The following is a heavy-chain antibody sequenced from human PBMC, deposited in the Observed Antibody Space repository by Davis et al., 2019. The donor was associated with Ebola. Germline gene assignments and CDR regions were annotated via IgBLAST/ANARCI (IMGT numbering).Heavy chain of an antibody. CDR1: GYSFINFG. J-gene: IGHJ3*02. CDR3: ARSTAEGGRGGLDI. Sequence: ASVKVFCKASGYSFINFGIHWVRLAPGQTFEWMGWINTANGHTKSSQKLQGRVTITRDTSASTVDMELTSLNSADTALYFCARSTAEGGRGGLDIWGQGTMITVSS. CDR2: INTANGHT. D-gene: IGHD6-6*01. V-gene: IGHV1-3*04.